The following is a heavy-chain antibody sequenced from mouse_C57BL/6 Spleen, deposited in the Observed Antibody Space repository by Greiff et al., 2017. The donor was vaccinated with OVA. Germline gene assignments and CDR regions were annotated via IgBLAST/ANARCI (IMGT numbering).Heavy chain of an antibody. Sequence: QVQLQQPGAELVKPGASVKLSCKASGYTFTSYWMQWVKQRPGQGLEWIGEIDPSDSYTNYNQKFKGKATLTVDTSSSTAYMQLSSLTSEDSAVYYCARIGLEATVRDFDYWGQGTTLTVSS. CDR1: GYTFTSYW. J-gene: IGHJ2*01. CDR3: ARIGLEATVRDFDY. CDR2: IDPSDSYT. V-gene: IGHV1-50*01. D-gene: IGHD1-1*01.